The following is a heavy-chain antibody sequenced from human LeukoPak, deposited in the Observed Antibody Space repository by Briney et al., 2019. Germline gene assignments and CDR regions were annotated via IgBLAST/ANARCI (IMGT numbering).Heavy chain of an antibody. CDR2: IYYSGST. CDR1: GGSISPYY. Sequence: SETLSLTCTVSGGSISPYYWNWIRQPPGKGLEWIGYIYYSGSTTYNPSLKSRVTISVDTSKNQFSLKLSSVTAADTAVYYCAREGGPYRPLDYSGQGILVTVSS. V-gene: IGHV4-59*12. D-gene: IGHD1-14*01. CDR3: AREGGPYRPLDY. J-gene: IGHJ4*02.